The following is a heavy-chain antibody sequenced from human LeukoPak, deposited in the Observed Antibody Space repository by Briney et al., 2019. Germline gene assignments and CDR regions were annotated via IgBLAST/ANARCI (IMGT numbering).Heavy chain of an antibody. CDR3: VKDILPGGADY. V-gene: IGHV3-9*02. D-gene: IGHD2/OR15-2a*01. Sequence: GRSLRLSCTASGFTSYDHAMHWVRQAPGKGLEWVSGIFWNNDIVNYADSVKGRFTVSRDNAKDSVYLQMNSLRPEDTAFYYCVKDILPGGADYWGQGTLVTVSS. J-gene: IGHJ4*02. CDR2: IFWNNDIV. CDR1: GFTSYDHA.